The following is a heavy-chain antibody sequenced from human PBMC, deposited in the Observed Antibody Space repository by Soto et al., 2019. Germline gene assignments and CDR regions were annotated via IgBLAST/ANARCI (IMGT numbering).Heavy chain of an antibody. J-gene: IGHJ4*02. D-gene: IGHD4-17*01. CDR2: IIPIFGTA. Sequence: QVQLVQSGAEVKKPGSSVKVSCKTSGGTFSNYAISWVRQAPGQGLEWMGGIIPIFGTANYAQKFQGRVTITADESTTTAYMELSSLRSEDTAVYYCAREGYGDYGNPFDYWGQGTLVTVSS. CDR1: GGTFSNYA. V-gene: IGHV1-69*01. CDR3: AREGYGDYGNPFDY.